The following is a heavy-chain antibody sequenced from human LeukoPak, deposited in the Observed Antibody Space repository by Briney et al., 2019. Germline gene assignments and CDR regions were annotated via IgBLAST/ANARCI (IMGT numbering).Heavy chain of an antibody. CDR1: GGSISSFY. CDR3: ARLRAAAGPYYFDY. J-gene: IGHJ4*02. V-gene: IGHV4-4*07. D-gene: IGHD6-13*01. Sequence: PSETLSLTCVVSGGSISSFYWSWIRQPAGKGLEWIGHIYTSGTTNYNPSLKSRVTMSVDTSKNQFSLKLSSVTAADTAVYYCARLRAAAGPYYFDYWGQGTLATVSS. CDR2: IYTSGTT.